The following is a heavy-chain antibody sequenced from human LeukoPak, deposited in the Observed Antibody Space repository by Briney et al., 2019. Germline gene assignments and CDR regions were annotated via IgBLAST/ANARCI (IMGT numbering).Heavy chain of an antibody. D-gene: IGHD3-22*01. CDR3: AGEPKGYDSSGYYYVPQDYFDY. J-gene: IGHJ4*02. CDR1: GFTFSSYA. CDR2: ISGSGGST. Sequence: GGSLRLSCAASGFTFSSYAMSWVRQAPGKGLEWVSAISGSGGSTYYADSVKGRFTISRGNSKNTLYLQMNSLRAEDTAVYYCAGEPKGYDSSGYYYVPQDYFDYWGQGTLVTVSS. V-gene: IGHV3-23*01.